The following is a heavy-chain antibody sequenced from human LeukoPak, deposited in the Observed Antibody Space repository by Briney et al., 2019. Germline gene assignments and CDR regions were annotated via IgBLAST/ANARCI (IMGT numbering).Heavy chain of an antibody. V-gene: IGHV4-39*07. Sequence: SETLSLTCTVSGGSISSSSYYWGWIRQPPGKGLEWIGSIYYSGSTYYNPSLKSRVTISVDTSKNQFSLKLSSVTAADTAVYYCASETKPYYDFWSGYYKGPFDYWGQGTLVTVSS. CDR3: ASETKPYYDFWSGYYKGPFDY. J-gene: IGHJ4*02. CDR1: GGSISSSSYY. D-gene: IGHD3-3*01. CDR2: IYYSGST.